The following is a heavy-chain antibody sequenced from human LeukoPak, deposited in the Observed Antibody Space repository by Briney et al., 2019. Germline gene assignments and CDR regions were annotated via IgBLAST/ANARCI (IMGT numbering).Heavy chain of an antibody. J-gene: IGHJ2*01. CDR2: ISSSSSYI. Sequence: PGGSLRLSCAASGFTFSSYSMNWVRQAPGKGLEWVSSISSSSSYIYYADSVKGRFTISRDNAKSSLYLQMNSLRAEDTAVYYCAKGPGGVGAPTIWYFDLWGRGTLVTVSS. CDR3: AKGPGGVGAPTIWYFDL. V-gene: IGHV3-21*01. CDR1: GFTFSSYS. D-gene: IGHD1-26*01.